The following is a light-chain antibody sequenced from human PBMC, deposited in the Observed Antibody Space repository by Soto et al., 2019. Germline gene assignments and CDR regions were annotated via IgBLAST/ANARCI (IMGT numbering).Light chain of an antibody. V-gene: IGKV1D-12*01. CDR2: AAS. Sequence: DIQMTQSPSSVSASVGDRVTITCRASQDIYSWLAWYQQKSGRAPKLLIYAASNLQSGVPSRFSGSGSGTDFTLTITSLQPEDFATYYCQQLNSFPITSGQGTRLEIK. J-gene: IGKJ5*01. CDR3: QQLNSFPIT. CDR1: QDIYSW.